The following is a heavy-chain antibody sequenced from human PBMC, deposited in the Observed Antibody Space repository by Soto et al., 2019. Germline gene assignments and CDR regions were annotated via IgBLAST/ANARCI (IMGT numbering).Heavy chain of an antibody. V-gene: IGHV4-59*01. D-gene: IGHD6-13*01. Sequence: PSETLSLTCTVSGGSISSYYWSWNRQPPGKGLEWIGYIYYSGSTNYNPSLKSRVTLSVDTSKNQFSLKLSSVTAADTAAYYCARVEAAGAFDIWGQGTMVTVSS. J-gene: IGHJ3*02. CDR2: IYYSGST. CDR3: ARVEAAGAFDI. CDR1: GGSISSYY.